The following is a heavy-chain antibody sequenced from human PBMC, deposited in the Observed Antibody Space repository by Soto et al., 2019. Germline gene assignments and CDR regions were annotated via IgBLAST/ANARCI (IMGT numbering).Heavy chain of an antibody. Sequence: PGGSLRLSCAASGFTFSSYAMGWVRQGPGKGLEWVAVVSIGGSTHYADSVRGRFTISRDNSKNTLSLQMNSLTAEDTAVYFCAKRRGAGGHFDYWGPGALVTVSS. CDR1: GFTFSSYA. D-gene: IGHD2-15*01. CDR2: VSIGGST. CDR3: AKRRGAGGHFDY. V-gene: IGHV3-23*01. J-gene: IGHJ4*02.